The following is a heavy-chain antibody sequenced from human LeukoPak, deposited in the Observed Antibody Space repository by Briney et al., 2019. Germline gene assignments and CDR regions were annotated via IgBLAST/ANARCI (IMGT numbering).Heavy chain of an antibody. Sequence: GGSLRLSCAASGFTFSSYGMHWVRQAPGKGLEWVTFIWSDGNNKYYADSVKGRFTISRDNSKNTLYLQMNSLRAEDTAVYYCAKGGITVGFFDYWGQGTLVTVSS. J-gene: IGHJ4*02. CDR3: AKGGITVGFFDY. CDR2: IWSDGNNK. D-gene: IGHD6-19*01. V-gene: IGHV3-30*02. CDR1: GFTFSSYG.